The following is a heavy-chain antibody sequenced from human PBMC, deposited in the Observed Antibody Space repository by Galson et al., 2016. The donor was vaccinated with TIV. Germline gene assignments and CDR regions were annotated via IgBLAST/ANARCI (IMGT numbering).Heavy chain of an antibody. D-gene: IGHD5-12*01. J-gene: IGHJ4*02. CDR1: GYSFPNNW. Sequence: QSGAEVKKPGESLKISCRVSGYSFPNNWIAWVREMPGKGLELMGIMYVADSDVTYSPSFEGQVTISVDESVSTAYLQWSSPEASDSAIYYCARAPGYSGYSYGYFDSWGQGTRVTVSS. CDR3: ARAPGYSGYSYGYFDS. CDR2: MYVADSDV. V-gene: IGHV5-51*03.